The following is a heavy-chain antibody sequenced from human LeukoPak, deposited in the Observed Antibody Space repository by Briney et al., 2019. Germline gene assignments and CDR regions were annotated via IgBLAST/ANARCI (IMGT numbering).Heavy chain of an antibody. J-gene: IGHJ6*02. D-gene: IGHD2-15*01. CDR1: GFTFSSYS. CDR2: ISSSSSYI. V-gene: IGHV3-21*01. CDR3: AREDVVVAAMLYHYYGMDV. Sequence: GGSLRLSCAASGFTFSSYSMNWVRQAPGKGLEWVSSISSSSSYIYYADSVKGRFTISRDNAKNSLYLQMNSLRAEDTAVYYCAREDVVVAAMLYHYYGMDVWGQGTTVTVSS.